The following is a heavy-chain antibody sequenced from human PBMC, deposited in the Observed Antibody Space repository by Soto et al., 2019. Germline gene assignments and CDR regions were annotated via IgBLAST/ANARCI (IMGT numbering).Heavy chain of an antibody. CDR2: IKTITTGGTT. J-gene: IGHJ3*01. CDR3: GTGSAFDF. Sequence: DVQLVESGGALVKPGGSLRISCEGSGLTFSNSYMSWVRQAPGKGLEWVGRIKTITTGGTTDYAAPVKGRFTISRDDSKKTLYLQMSSLRTEDRAVYYCGTGSAFDFCGQGTMVTVSP. V-gene: IGHV3-15*02. D-gene: IGHD1-26*01. CDR1: GLTFSNSY.